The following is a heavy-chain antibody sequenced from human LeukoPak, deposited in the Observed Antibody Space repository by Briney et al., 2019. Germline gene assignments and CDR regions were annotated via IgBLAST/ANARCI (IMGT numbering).Heavy chain of an antibody. CDR2: ISSSSSIM. CDR3: ASRAYGDYGFDY. CDR1: GFTCSTYS. Sequence: PGGSLLLSCAASGFTCSTYSMNWVREAPGKGLEWVSYISSSSSIMFYADSVQVRLPISRDNAKNSLFLQMNNLRDEDTAVYYCASRAYGDYGFDYWGQGTLVTVSS. D-gene: IGHD4-17*01. J-gene: IGHJ4*02. V-gene: IGHV3-48*02.